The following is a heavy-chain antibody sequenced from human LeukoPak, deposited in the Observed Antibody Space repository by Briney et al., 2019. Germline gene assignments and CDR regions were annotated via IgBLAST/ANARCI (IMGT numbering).Heavy chain of an antibody. V-gene: IGHV3-30*18. CDR3: AKDGWSDSSSWAAFDY. CDR1: GFTFSSYG. Sequence: HPGGSLRLSCAASGFTFSSYGMHWVRQAPGKGLEWVAVISYDGSNKYYADSVKGRFTISRDNSKNTLYLQMNSLRAEDTAVYYCAKDGWSDSSSWAAFDYWGQGTLVTVSS. D-gene: IGHD6-13*01. J-gene: IGHJ4*02. CDR2: ISYDGSNK.